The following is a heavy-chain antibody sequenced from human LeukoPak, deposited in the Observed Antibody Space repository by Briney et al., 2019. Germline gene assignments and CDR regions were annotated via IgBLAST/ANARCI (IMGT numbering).Heavy chain of an antibody. CDR2: INPNSGGT. CDR1: GYTFTGYY. CDR3: ARGARLRGVSDAFDV. D-gene: IGHD4-17*01. J-gene: IGHJ3*01. V-gene: IGHV1-2*02. Sequence: ASVRVSCKASGYTFTGYYMHWVRQAPGQGLEWMGWINPNSGGTNYAQKFQGRVTMTRDMSIRTAYMEVSRLRSDDTAVYYCARGARLRGVSDAFDVWGQGTMVTVSS.